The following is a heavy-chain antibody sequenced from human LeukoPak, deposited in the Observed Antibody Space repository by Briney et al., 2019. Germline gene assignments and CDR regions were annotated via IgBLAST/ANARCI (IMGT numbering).Heavy chain of an antibody. CDR1: GFTFYDYA. CDR2: ISWNSGSI. V-gene: IGHV3-9*01. J-gene: IGHJ3*01. D-gene: IGHD1-26*01. Sequence: GGSLRLSCAASGFTFYDYAMHWVRQAPGKGLEWVSGISWNSGSIGYADSVKGRFTISRDNAKNSLYLQMNSLRAEDTALYYCAKDLAIVGATGAFDVWGQGTMVTVSS. CDR3: AKDLAIVGATGAFDV.